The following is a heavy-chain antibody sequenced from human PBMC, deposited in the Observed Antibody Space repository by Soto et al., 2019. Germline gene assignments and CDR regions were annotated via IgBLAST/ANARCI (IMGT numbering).Heavy chain of an antibody. V-gene: IGHV1-69*01. D-gene: IGHD3-10*01. J-gene: IGHJ6*02. CDR1: GVSFNNNG. CDR2: VSPPFRTS. Sequence: QVQLVQSGAEVKKPGSSVKVSCKTSGVSFNNNGIGWVRQAPGHGLEWMGGVSPPFRTSNYARKFQGRISITADASTGTVNMALSSLTSEDTAQYYCARVLYYGSGSYSPYGKDVWGQGTTVTVSS. CDR3: ARVLYYGSGSYSPYGKDV.